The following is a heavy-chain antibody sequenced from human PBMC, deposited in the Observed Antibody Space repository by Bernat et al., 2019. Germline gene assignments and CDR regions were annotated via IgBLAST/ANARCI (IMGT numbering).Heavy chain of an antibody. J-gene: IGHJ2*01. D-gene: IGHD4-17*01. CDR3: AKLPTVKMRQKVNWYFDL. Sequence: EVQLVESGGGLVQPGGSLRLSCAASGFTFSSYAMSWVRQAPGKGLEWVSAISGSGGSTYYADSVKGRFTISRDNSKNTLYLQMNSLRAEDTAVYYCAKLPTVKMRQKVNWYFDLWGRGTLATVSS. CDR1: GFTFSSYA. CDR2: ISGSGGST. V-gene: IGHV3-23*04.